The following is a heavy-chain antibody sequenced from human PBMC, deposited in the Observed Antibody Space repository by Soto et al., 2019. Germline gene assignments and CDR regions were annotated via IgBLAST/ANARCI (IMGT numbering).Heavy chain of an antibody. D-gene: IGHD3-10*01. J-gene: IGHJ5*02. CDR1: GDTFSRHD. CDR2: MNTNLNAT. CDR3: AREVVEGSSRWFVH. V-gene: IGHV1-8*01. Sequence: SVRGSSRGAGDTFSRHDINWVRQAPGQGLQWMGWMNTNLNATGSPQAFKGRVTLTWNTSISTAYLELTSLKPDDTVVYYCAREVVEGSSRWFVHCGNGLLFTVP.